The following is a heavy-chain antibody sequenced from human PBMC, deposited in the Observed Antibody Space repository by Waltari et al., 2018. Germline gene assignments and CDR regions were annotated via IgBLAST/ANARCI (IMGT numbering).Heavy chain of an antibody. CDR1: GFPVEATY. J-gene: IGHJ4*02. Sequence: EVNLVESGGGLVQPGGSLRLSCAASGFPVEATYMTWVRQAPGKGLEWVSVIYSGITTYYADSAKDRFIISRDNSKNTLFLQMNSLRAEDTAVYYCARGHCTGGSCHSGDNFDLWGQGTLVTVSS. CDR3: ARGHCTGGSCHSGDNFDL. V-gene: IGHV3-53*03. CDR2: IYSGITT. D-gene: IGHD2-15*01.